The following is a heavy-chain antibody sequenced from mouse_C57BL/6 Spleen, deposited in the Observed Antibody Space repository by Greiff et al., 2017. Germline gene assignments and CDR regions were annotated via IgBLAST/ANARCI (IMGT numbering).Heavy chain of an antibody. CDR2: ISDGGSYT. V-gene: IGHV5-4*01. Sequence: EVQLVESGAGLVKPGASLKLSCAASGFTFSNYAMSWVRQTPEQGLEWVGTISDGGSYTYYPDNVKGGFTISRDNAKNNLYLQMSHMTSEDTALYYCASDSHGCEGGYYAMDYWGQGTTVTVSS. J-gene: IGHJ4*01. D-gene: IGHD2-2*01. CDR3: ASDSHGCEGGYYAMDY. CDR1: GFTFSNYA.